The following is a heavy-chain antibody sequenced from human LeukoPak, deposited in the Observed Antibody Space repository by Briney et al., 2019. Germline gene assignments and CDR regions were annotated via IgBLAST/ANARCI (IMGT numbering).Heavy chain of an antibody. CDR2: IYYSGST. V-gene: IGHV4-39*01. Sequence: PSETLSLTCTVSGGSISSSSYYWGWIRQPPGKGLEWIGSIYYSGSTYYNPSLKSRVTISVDTSKNQFSLKLSSVTAADTAVYYFARGDIPATGTPFDNWGQGTLVTVSS. CDR3: ARGDIPATGTPFDN. D-gene: IGHD6-13*01. J-gene: IGHJ4*02. CDR1: GGSISSSSYY.